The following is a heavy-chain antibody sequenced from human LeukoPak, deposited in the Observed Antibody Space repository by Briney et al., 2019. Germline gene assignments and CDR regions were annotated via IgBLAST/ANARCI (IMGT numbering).Heavy chain of an antibody. D-gene: IGHD3-10*01. J-gene: IGHJ6*03. CDR1: GLTFESYV. V-gene: IGHV3-23*01. Sequence: GGSLRLSWAASGLTFESYVLACFGQVQGKGLDGASIISELFLTTYSQASVKGRFTISRDNSESMLYLQMSSLRAEDTAVYYCAKDLFSGSGRAGNMEVWGKGTTATVSS. CDR2: ISELFLTT. CDR3: AKDLFSGSGRAGNMEV.